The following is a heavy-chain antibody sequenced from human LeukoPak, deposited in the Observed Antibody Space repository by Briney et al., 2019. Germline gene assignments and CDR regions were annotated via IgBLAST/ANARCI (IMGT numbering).Heavy chain of an antibody. CDR3: ARDLYRIVVVPHYFDY. Sequence: PGGSLRLSCAASGFTFSSYWMSWVRQAPGKGLEWVANIKQDGSEKYYVDSVKGRFTISRDNAKNSLYLQVNSLRAEDTAVYYCARDLYRIVVVPHYFDYWGQGTLVTVSS. CDR1: GFTFSSYW. D-gene: IGHD3-22*01. CDR2: IKQDGSEK. V-gene: IGHV3-7*01. J-gene: IGHJ4*02.